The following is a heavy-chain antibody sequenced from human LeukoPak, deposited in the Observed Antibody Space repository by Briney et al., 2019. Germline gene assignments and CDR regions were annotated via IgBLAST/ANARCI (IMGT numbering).Heavy chain of an antibody. J-gene: IGHJ6*02. V-gene: IGHV4-39*07. CDR2: IYYSGST. Sequence: PSETLSLTCTVSGDSISSSSYYWGWIRQPPGKGLEWIGSIYYSGSTYYNPSLKSRVTISVDTSKNQFSLKLSSVTAADTAVYYCARAVLYPGTSDLWGQGTTVTVSS. CDR3: ARAVLYPGTSDL. D-gene: IGHD3-10*01. CDR1: GDSISSSSYY.